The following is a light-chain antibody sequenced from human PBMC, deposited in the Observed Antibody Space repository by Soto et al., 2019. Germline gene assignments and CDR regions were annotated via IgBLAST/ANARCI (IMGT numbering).Light chain of an antibody. CDR3: QHYAYSTWT. CDR1: QSVRSSF. V-gene: IGKV3-20*01. CDR2: GAS. Sequence: EIVMTQSPGTLSVSPGERATLSCRASQSVRSSFLAWFQQRPGQAPRLLIFGASSRATGIPDRFSGGGSGTDFTLTISRLEAEDFAVYYCQHYAYSTWTFGQGTKVDIK. J-gene: IGKJ1*01.